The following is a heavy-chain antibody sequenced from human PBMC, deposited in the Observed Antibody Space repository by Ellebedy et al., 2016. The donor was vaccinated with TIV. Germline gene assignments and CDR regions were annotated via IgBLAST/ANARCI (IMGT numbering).Heavy chain of an antibody. Sequence: AASAKVSCKASGYSFSRYSVTWVRQAPGQGLEWMAWINGYDGKTNYAGNVRGRVTLTTYTNTNTAYMELRSLRFDDTAVYYCASGLDYYDNSDFDYWGQGTLVTVSS. CDR3: ASGLDYYDNSDFDY. V-gene: IGHV1-18*04. J-gene: IGHJ4*02. D-gene: IGHD3-22*01. CDR1: GYSFSRYS. CDR2: INGYDGKT.